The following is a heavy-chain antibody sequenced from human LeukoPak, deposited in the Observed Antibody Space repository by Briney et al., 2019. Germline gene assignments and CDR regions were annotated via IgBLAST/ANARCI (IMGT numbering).Heavy chain of an antibody. CDR2: ISAYNGNT. Sequence: GASVKVSCKASTNIFSTYGVNWLRQAPGQGPEWLGRISAYNGNTHYAQRVQGRVTMTTDTSTNTAYMELRSLRSDDTAVYYCARGREAISGTMWFDSWGLGTLVTVSS. CDR3: ARGREAISGTMWFDS. J-gene: IGHJ5*01. V-gene: IGHV1-18*01. D-gene: IGHD3-10*01. CDR1: TNIFSTYG.